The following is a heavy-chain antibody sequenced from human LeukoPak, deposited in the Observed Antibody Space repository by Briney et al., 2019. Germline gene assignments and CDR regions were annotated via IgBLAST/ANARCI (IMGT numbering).Heavy chain of an antibody. Sequence: PGGSLRLSCAASGFTFSSYWMSWVRQAPGKGLEWVANIKQDGSEKYYVDSVKGRFTISRDNAKNSLYLQMNSLRAEDTAVYYCAREVFDHSNVGYFDYWGQGTLVTVSS. CDR1: GFTFSSYW. CDR3: AREVFDHSNVGYFDY. J-gene: IGHJ4*02. CDR2: IKQDGSEK. V-gene: IGHV3-7*01. D-gene: IGHD4-11*01.